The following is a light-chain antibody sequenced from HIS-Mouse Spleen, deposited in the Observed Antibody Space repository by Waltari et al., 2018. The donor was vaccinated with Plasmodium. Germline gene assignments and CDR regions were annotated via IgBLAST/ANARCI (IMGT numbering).Light chain of an antibody. CDR3: YSTDSSGNHRV. CDR1: ALPTKY. CDR2: EDS. J-gene: IGLJ3*02. V-gene: IGLV3-10*01. Sequence: SYELTQPPSVSVSPGQTARITCPGDALPTKYAYWYKPKSGQAPVLVIYEDSKRPSGIPERFSGSSSGTMATLTISGAQVEDEADYYCYSTDSSGNHRVFGGGTKLTVL.